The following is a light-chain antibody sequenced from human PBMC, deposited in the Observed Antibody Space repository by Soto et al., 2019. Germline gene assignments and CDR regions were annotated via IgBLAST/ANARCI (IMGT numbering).Light chain of an antibody. V-gene: IGKV3-15*01. CDR3: QQYSTWLS. CDR2: GAS. CDR1: QSVGTT. J-gene: IGKJ4*01. Sequence: EIVMTQSLATLSVSPGERVTLSCRASQSVGTTLAWYQQKPGRPPRLLIRGASTRATGIPDRVGGSGSGTEFTLTISSLQSEDFAVYYCQQYSTWLSFGGGTKVDIK.